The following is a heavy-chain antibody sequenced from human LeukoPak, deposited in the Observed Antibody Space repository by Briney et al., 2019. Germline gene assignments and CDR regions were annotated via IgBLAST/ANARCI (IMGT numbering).Heavy chain of an antibody. J-gene: IGHJ4*02. Sequence: GGSLRLSCAASGFTFSSYGMHWVRQAPGKGLEWVAFIRYDGSNKYYADSVKGRFTISRDKSKNTLYLQMNSLRAEDTAVYYCAKVNDYGDYVSFDYWGQGTLVTVSS. CDR3: AKVNDYGDYVSFDY. D-gene: IGHD4-17*01. CDR1: GFTFSSYG. V-gene: IGHV3-30*02. CDR2: IRYDGSNK.